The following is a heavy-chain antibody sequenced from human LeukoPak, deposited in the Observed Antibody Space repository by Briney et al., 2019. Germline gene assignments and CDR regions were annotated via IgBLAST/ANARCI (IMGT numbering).Heavy chain of an antibody. V-gene: IGHV3-48*03. CDR1: GFTFSSYE. CDR2: ISTGGSTM. J-gene: IGHJ5*02. CDR3: ARAGCSSSSCPYRNWFDP. D-gene: IGHD2-2*01. Sequence: GSLRLSCAASGFTFSSYEMNWVRQAPGKGLEWVSYISTGGSTMYYADSVKGRFTISRDNAKNSLYLQMNSLRAEDTAVYYCARAGCSSSSCPYRNWFDPWGQGTLVTVSS.